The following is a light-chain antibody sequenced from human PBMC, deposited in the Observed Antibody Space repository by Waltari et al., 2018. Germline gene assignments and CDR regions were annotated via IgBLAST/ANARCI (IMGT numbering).Light chain of an antibody. CDR1: SSAIGFYHY. CDR3: NSYTGSSSWV. V-gene: IGLV2-14*03. Sequence: QSALPQPASVSGSPGQSLTIPCHGPSSAIGFYHYVSWYQHHPGKAPNLMIFDVSQRPSGVSDRFSGSKSGNTASLTISGLQAEDEADYYCNSYTGSSSWVFGGGTKVTVL. CDR2: DVS. J-gene: IGLJ3*02.